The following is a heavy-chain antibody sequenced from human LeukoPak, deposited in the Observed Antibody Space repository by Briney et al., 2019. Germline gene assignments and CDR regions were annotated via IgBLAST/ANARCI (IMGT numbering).Heavy chain of an antibody. CDR3: SISSGWYEPFDY. CDR2: IYYSGST. D-gene: IGHD6-19*01. CDR1: GGSIGSSSYY. V-gene: IGHV4-39*01. Sequence: SETLSLSGTVSGGSIGSSSYYWAWIRQPPGKGLQWIGSIYYSGSTYYDPSLKSRVTISVDTSKNQLSLKLSSVTAADTAVYYCSISSGWYEPFDYWGQGTLVTVSS. J-gene: IGHJ4*02.